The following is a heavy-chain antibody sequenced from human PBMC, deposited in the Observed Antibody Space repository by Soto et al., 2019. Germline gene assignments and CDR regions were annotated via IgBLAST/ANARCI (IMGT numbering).Heavy chain of an antibody. D-gene: IGHD3-10*01. CDR3: ARDPGYYGSGVN. Sequence: QVQLVQSGAEVKKPGSSVKVSCKASGGTFSSYTISWVRQAPGQGLEWMGRIIPILGIANYAQKFQGRVTITADKSTSTAYMGLSSLRSEDTAVYYCARDPGYYGSGVNWGQGTLVTVSS. CDR1: GGTFSSYT. V-gene: IGHV1-69*08. J-gene: IGHJ4*02. CDR2: IIPILGIA.